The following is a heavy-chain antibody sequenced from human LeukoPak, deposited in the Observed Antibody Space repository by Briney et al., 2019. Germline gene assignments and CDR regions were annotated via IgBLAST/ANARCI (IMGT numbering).Heavy chain of an antibody. Sequence: GGSLRLSCAASGFTFSSFAMNWLRQAPGKGLEWVSGFSGGGGSTFYADSLKGRFTISRDNSKNTLYLQMNSLRADDTAVYYCARGQAARPRAFDIWGQGTMVTVSS. CDR2: FSGGGGST. D-gene: IGHD6-6*01. V-gene: IGHV3-23*01. CDR3: ARGQAARPRAFDI. J-gene: IGHJ3*02. CDR1: GFTFSSFA.